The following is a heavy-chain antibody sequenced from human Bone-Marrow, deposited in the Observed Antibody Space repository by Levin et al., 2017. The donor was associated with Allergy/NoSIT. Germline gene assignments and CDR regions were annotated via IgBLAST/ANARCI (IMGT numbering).Heavy chain of an antibody. Sequence: SETLSFTCAVYGGSFSGYYWSWIRQPPGKGLEWIGEINHSGSTNYNPSLKSRVTISVDTSKNQFSLKLSSVTAADTAVYYCARAVNDYGDQRGPYYDYGMDVWGQGTTVTVSS. D-gene: IGHD4-17*01. CDR1: GGSFSGYY. V-gene: IGHV4-34*01. CDR3: ARAVNDYGDQRGPYYDYGMDV. J-gene: IGHJ6*02. CDR2: INHSGST.